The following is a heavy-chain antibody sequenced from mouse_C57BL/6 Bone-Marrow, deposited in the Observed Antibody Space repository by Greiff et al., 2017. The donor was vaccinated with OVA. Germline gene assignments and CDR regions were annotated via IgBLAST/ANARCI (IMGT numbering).Heavy chain of an antibody. CDR3: TTGYAMDY. CDR2: IDPENGDT. CDR1: GFNIKDDY. V-gene: IGHV14-4*01. J-gene: IGHJ4*01. Sequence: EVKLQQSGAELVRPGASVKLSCTASGFNIKDDYMHWVKQRPEQGLEWIGWIDPENGDTEYASKFQGKATITADTSSNTAYLQLSSLTSEDTAVYYCTTGYAMDYWGQGTSVTVSS.